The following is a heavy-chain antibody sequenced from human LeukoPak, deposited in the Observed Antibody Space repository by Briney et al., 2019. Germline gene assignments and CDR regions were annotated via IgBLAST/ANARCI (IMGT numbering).Heavy chain of an antibody. V-gene: IGHV3-53*01. D-gene: IGHD1-26*01. Sequence: GGSLRLSCAASGSTVSSNYMSWVRQAPGKGLEWASVIYSGGSTYYADSVKGRFTISRDNSKNTLYLQMNSLRAEDTAVYYCARAPAAGYSGSYYAIYFDYWGQGTLVTVSS. CDR1: GSTVSSNY. J-gene: IGHJ4*02. CDR3: ARAPAAGYSGSYYAIYFDY. CDR2: IYSGGST.